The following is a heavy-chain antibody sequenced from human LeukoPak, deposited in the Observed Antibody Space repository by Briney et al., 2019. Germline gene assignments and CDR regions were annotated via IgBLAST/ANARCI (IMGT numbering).Heavy chain of an antibody. CDR2: ISAYNGNT. V-gene: IGHV1-18*01. D-gene: IGHD4-17*01. CDR1: GYTFTSYG. Sequence: ASVKVSCKASGYTFTSYGISWVRQAPGQGLEWMGWISAYNGNTNYAQKLQGRVTMTTDTSTSTAYMELRSLRSDDTAMYYCASPMTTVTTGFAFDIWGQGTMVTVSS. J-gene: IGHJ3*02. CDR3: ASPMTTVTTGFAFDI.